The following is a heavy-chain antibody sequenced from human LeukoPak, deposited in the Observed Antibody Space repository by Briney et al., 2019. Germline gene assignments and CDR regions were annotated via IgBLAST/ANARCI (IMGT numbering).Heavy chain of an antibody. CDR3: VEDPVGGYYDFWSGYYPYYFDY. CDR2: IWYDGSNK. Sequence: PGGSLRLSCAASGFTFSSYGMHWVRQAPGKGLEWVAVIWYDGSNKYYADSVKGRFTISRDNSKNTLYLQMSSLRAEDTAVYYCVEDPVGGYYDFWSGYYPYYFDYWGQGTLVTVSS. J-gene: IGHJ4*02. D-gene: IGHD3-3*01. V-gene: IGHV3-30*02. CDR1: GFTFSSYG.